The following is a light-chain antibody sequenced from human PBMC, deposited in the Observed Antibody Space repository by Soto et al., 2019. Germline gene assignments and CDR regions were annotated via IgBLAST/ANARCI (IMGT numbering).Light chain of an antibody. V-gene: IGLV2-14*01. CDR1: SSDVGGYNY. Sequence: HSSLTQPASVSGSPGQSITISCTGTSSDVGGYNYVSWYQQHPGKAPKLMIYEVNNRLSGVSNRFSGSKSGNTASLTISGLQAEDEADYYCSSYTSSSSLYVFGPGTKVTVL. CDR2: EVN. CDR3: SSYTSSSSLYV. J-gene: IGLJ1*01.